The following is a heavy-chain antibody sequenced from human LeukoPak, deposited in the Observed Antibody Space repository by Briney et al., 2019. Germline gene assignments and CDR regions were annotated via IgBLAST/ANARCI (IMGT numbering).Heavy chain of an antibody. CDR2: MHYGGSA. D-gene: IGHD2-15*01. J-gene: IGHJ6*02. V-gene: IGHV4-39*01. CDR3: ARHTRVTPVVRVYGFDV. Sequence: SETLSLTCTVSGGSITNSDYLWGWIRQAPGKGLEWIGSMHYGGSAHYNPSLKSRVTMSVDTSRNQFSLKLTSVTAADSSVYYCARHTRVTPVVRVYGFDVWGQRTTVIVSS. CDR1: GGSITNSDYL.